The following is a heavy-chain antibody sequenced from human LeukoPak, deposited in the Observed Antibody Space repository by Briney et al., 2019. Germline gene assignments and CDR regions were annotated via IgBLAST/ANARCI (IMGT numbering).Heavy chain of an antibody. CDR2: FSLSGAST. Sequence: GRSLRLSCSAIGLPFSLLDLTRTRQPQGKGLDWVQSFSLSGASTYYADSVKGRFTISRDNSKNTLYLQMNSLRGDDTAVFYCARSGRVTVAPMRYFDYWGQGTLVTVSS. CDR1: GLPFSLLD. CDR3: ARSGRVTVAPMRYFDY. V-gene: IGHV3-23*01. J-gene: IGHJ4*02. D-gene: IGHD5-12*01.